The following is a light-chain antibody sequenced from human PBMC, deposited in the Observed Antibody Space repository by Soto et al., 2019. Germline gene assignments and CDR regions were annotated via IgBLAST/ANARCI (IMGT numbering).Light chain of an antibody. J-gene: IGKJ4*01. CDR2: GAS. CDR1: QGIGST. CDR3: QRYNNWPLT. V-gene: IGKV3-15*01. Sequence: EIVMTQSPATLSVSPGERATLSCRASQGIGSTLDWYQQKPGQTPRLLIYGASTRATGVPARFSGGGSGTEFTLTINSLQSEDFAVYYCQRYNNWPLTFGGGTKVEIK.